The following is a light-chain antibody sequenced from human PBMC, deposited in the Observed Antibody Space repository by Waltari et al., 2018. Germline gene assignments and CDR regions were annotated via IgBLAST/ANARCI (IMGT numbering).Light chain of an antibody. CDR2: GAS. CDR3: QQHMSIPVT. CDR1: ACVSRD. V-gene: IGKV3-20*01. J-gene: IGKJ1*01. Sequence: EIVLTQSPGTLSLSVGERATVACTASACVSRDLAWYQQKPGQAPRLLIYGASTRDTGIPERFSGSGSGTDFTLTISRLEPEDFAAYYCQQHMSIPVTFGQGTTVEI.